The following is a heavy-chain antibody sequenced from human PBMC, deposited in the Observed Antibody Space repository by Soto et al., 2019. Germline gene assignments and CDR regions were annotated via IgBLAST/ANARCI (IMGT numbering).Heavy chain of an antibody. Sequence: SVKVSCKASGGSLSNYGISWVRQAPGQGLEWMGGIIPVFGTANYAQKFQGRVTITADESTIIVYMDVTGLRSEDTAVYYCARGDATKIVVTTYYGMDVWGQGTTVTVSS. CDR3: ARGDATKIVVTTYYGMDV. J-gene: IGHJ6*02. D-gene: IGHD4-17*01. CDR2: IIPVFGTA. V-gene: IGHV1-69*13. CDR1: GGSLSNYG.